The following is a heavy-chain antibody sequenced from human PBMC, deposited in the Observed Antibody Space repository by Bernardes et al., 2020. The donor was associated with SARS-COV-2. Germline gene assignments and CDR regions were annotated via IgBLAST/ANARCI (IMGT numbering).Heavy chain of an antibody. V-gene: IGHV3-64D*06. CDR2: ISSNGGVT. CDR3: VTAECSSTRCYRLDY. D-gene: IGHD2-2*01. Sequence: GGSLRLSCSASGFTFNNYAMHWVRQAPGKGLEYVSGISSNGGVTYSVDSVKGRFTVSRDNSKNTLYLQMGSLRADDTAVYYCVTAECSSTRCYRLDYWGQGTLVTVSS. J-gene: IGHJ4*02. CDR1: GFTFNNYA.